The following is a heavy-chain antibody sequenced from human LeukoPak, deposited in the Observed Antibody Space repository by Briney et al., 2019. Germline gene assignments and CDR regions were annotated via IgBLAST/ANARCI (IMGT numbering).Heavy chain of an antibody. J-gene: IGHJ4*02. Sequence: GRSLRLSCAASGFTFDDYAMHWVRQAPGKGLEWVSGISWNSGSIGYADSVKGRFTISRDNAKNSLYLQMNSLRAEDTAVYYCAKFTRSGFGEVYWGQGTLVTVSS. D-gene: IGHD3-10*01. V-gene: IGHV3-9*01. CDR2: ISWNSGSI. CDR1: GFTFDDYA. CDR3: AKFTRSGFGEVY.